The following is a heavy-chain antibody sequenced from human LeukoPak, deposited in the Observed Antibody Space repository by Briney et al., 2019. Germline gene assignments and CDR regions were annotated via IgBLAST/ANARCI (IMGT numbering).Heavy chain of an antibody. CDR2: IYYSGST. CDR3: ARGPPPSVAGDGRVDAFDI. CDR1: GGSISSYY. V-gene: IGHV4-59*01. J-gene: IGHJ3*02. D-gene: IGHD6-19*01. Sequence: PSETLSLTCTVSGGSISSYYWSWIRQPPGKGLEWIGYIYYSGSTNYNPSLKSRVTISVDTSKNQFSLKLSSVTAADTAVYYCARGPPPSVAGDGRVDAFDIWGQGTMVTVSS.